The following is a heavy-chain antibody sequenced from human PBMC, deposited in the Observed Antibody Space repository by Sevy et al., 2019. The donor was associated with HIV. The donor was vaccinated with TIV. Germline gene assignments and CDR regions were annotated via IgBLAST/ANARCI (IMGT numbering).Heavy chain of an antibody. D-gene: IGHD3-10*01. J-gene: IGHJ4*02. CDR2: ISYDEAHK. CDR3: AKDYSAGITFVRGAYRARGDYFDY. V-gene: IGHV3-30*18. Sequence: GGSLRLSCVTSGFTFRTSGMHWVRQSPGKGLEWVAIISYDEAHKNYADSMRGRFSIYKDNSKNTLYLQMSSLKTEDTAVYYCAKDYSAGITFVRGAYRARGDYFDYWGQGTQVTVSS. CDR1: GFTFRTSG.